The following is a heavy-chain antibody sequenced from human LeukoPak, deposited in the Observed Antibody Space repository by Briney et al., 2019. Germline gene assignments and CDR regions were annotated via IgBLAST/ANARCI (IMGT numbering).Heavy chain of an antibody. V-gene: IGHV3-48*03. CDR2: ISSSGSTI. CDR3: ARDLGKIAVAGPNWFDP. CDR1: GFTFSTYE. D-gene: IGHD6-19*01. Sequence: GGSLRLSCAASGFTFSTYEMNWVRQAPGKGLEWVSYISSSGSTISYADSVKGRFTISRDNAKNSLYLQMNSLRAEDTAVYYCARDLGKIAVAGPNWFDPWGQGTPVTVSA. J-gene: IGHJ5*02.